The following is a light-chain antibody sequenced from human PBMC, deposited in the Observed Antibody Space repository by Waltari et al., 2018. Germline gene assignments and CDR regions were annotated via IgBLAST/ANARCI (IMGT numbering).Light chain of an antibody. V-gene: IGKV3-20*01. J-gene: IGKJ2*01. CDR1: QDVSRTY. Sequence: EIVLTQSPGTLSLSPGERATLSCRANQDVSRTYLVWYQQKRGQPPRLLIYGASNRATGIPDRFSVSGSGTDFALTISRLEPEDSAVYFCQQYDGSPPKYTFGQGTKVEIK. CDR3: QQYDGSPPKYT. CDR2: GAS.